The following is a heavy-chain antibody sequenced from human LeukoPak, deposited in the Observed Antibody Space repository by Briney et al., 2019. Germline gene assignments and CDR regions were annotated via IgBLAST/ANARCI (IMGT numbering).Heavy chain of an antibody. D-gene: IGHD6-25*01. CDR3: ARSGFSGRDAFDI. CDR2: INPNSGGT. J-gene: IGHJ3*02. Sequence: ASVKVSCKASGYTFTSYDINWVRQATGQGLEWMGWINPNSGGTNYAQKFQGRVTMTRDTSISTAYMELSRLRSDDTAVYYCARSGFSGRDAFDIWGQGTMVTVSS. CDR1: GYTFTSYD. V-gene: IGHV1-2*02.